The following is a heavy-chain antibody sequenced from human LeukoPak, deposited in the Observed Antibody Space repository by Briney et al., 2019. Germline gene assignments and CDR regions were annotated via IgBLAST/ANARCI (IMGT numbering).Heavy chain of an antibody. D-gene: IGHD6-19*01. J-gene: IGHJ4*02. CDR3: ARVTAVAGTSVGVDA. CDR2: INSDASVT. Sequence: GGSLRLSCAASGFTFSNYWMHWVRQTPGKGLVWVSRINSDASVTTYADSVKGRFTISRDNAKNTLYLQMNSLRAEDTAVYYCARVTAVAGTSVGVDAWGQGILVTVS. CDR1: GFTFSNYW. V-gene: IGHV3-74*01.